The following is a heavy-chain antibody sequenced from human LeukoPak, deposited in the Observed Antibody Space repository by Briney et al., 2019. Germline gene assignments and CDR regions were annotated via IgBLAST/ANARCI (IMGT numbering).Heavy chain of an antibody. CDR1: GFTFSDYY. Sequence: GGSLRLSCAASGFTFSDYYMSWIRQAPGKGLEWVSYISSSGSTIYYADSVKGRFTLSRDNAKNSLYLQMNSLRAEDTAVYYCARELPSGYSSSWYAEYFQHWGQGTLVTVSS. CDR3: ARELPSGYSSSWYAEYFQH. J-gene: IGHJ1*01. V-gene: IGHV3-11*01. CDR2: ISSSGSTI. D-gene: IGHD6-13*01.